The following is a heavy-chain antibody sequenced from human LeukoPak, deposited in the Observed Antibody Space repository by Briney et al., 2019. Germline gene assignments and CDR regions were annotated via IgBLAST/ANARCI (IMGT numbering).Heavy chain of an antibody. J-gene: IGHJ1*01. Sequence: GGSLRLSCAASGFTFSSYDMHWVRQAPGKGLEWVAVISYDGGNKYYADSVKGRFTISRDNSKNTLYLQMNSLRAEDTAVYYCAKDFRARGYFDWLFQHWGQGTLVTVSS. CDR3: AKDFRARGYFDWLFQH. CDR2: ISYDGGNK. CDR1: GFTFSSYD. D-gene: IGHD3-9*01. V-gene: IGHV3-30*18.